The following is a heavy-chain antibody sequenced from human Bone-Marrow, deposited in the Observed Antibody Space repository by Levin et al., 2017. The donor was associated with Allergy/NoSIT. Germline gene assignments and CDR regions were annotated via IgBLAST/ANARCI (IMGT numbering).Heavy chain of an antibody. V-gene: IGHV4-59*01. CDR1: GGSISSYY. J-gene: IGHJ4*02. D-gene: IGHD3-16*01. CDR2: IYYSGST. CDR3: AMGEDYFDY. Sequence: PSETLSLTCTVSGGSISSYYWSWIRQPPGKGLEWIGYIYYSGSTNYNPSLKSRVTISVDTSKNQFSLKLSSVTAADTAVYYCAMGEDYFDYWGQGTLVTVSS.